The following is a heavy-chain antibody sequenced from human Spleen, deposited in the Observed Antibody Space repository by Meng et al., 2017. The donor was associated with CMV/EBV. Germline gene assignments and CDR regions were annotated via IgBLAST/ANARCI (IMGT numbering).Heavy chain of an antibody. CDR2: IKRDGSEK. CDR1: GFPFSSYW. CDR3: ARGKHDTSGYSSYYHYGMDV. J-gene: IGHJ6*02. Sequence: GESLKISCAASGFPFSSYWMTWVRQAPGKGLEWVANIKRDGSEKYYVDSVKGRFIVSRDNSKNTLYLQLNSLRAEDTAVYSCARGKHDTSGYSSYYHYGMDVWGQGTTVTVSS. V-gene: IGHV3-7*01. D-gene: IGHD3-22*01.